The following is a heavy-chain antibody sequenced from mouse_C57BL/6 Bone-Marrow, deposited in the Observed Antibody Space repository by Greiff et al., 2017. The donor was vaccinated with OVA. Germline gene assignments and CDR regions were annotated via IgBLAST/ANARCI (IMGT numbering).Heavy chain of an antibody. J-gene: IGHJ1*03. CDR3: ARLAFYYGSSSNWYFDV. Sequence: VQLKQSGPGLAKPSQTLSLTCSVTGYSITSDYWNWIRKFPGNKLEYMGYISYSGSTYYNPSLKSRISITRDTSKNQYYLQLNSVTTEDTATYYCARLAFYYGSSSNWYFDVWGTGTTVTVSS. CDR2: ISYSGST. CDR1: GYSITSDY. D-gene: IGHD1-1*01. V-gene: IGHV3-8*01.